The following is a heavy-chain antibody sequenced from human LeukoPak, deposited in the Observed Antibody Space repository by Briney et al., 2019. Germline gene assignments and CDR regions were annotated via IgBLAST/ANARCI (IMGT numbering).Heavy chain of an antibody. D-gene: IGHD3-10*01. CDR3: ARASSSNYGSGSYGI. CDR1: RGTFSSYA. CDR2: IIPILGIA. V-gene: IGHV1-69*04. J-gene: IGHJ3*02. Sequence: SVKVSCKASRGTFSSYAISWVRPAPGQGLEWMGRIIPILGIANYAQKFQGRVTITADKSTSTAYMELSSLRSEDTAVYYCARASSSNYGSGSYGIWGQGTMVTVSS.